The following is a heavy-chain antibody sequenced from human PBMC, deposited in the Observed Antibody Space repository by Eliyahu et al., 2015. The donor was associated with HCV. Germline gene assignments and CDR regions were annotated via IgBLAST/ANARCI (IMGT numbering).Heavy chain of an antibody. CDR2: INSDGSST. D-gene: IGHD2-8*01. V-gene: IGHV3-74*01. CDR1: GFTFSSYW. Sequence: EVQLVESGGGLVQPGGSLRLSCAASGFTFSSYWMHWVRQAPGKGLVWVSRINSDGSSTSYADSVKGRFTISRDNAKNTLYLQMNSLRAEDTAVYYCAREMEARGAYYYYGMDVWGQGTTVTVSS. CDR3: AREMEARGAYYYYGMDV. J-gene: IGHJ6*02.